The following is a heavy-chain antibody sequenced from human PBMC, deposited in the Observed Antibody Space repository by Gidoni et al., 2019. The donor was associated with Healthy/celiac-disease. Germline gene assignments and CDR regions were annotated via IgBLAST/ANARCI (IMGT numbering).Heavy chain of an antibody. V-gene: IGHV3-66*01. CDR3: AADYGDYYYGMDV. D-gene: IGHD4-17*01. CDR2: IYSGGST. J-gene: IGHJ6*02. CDR1: GFTVSSNY. Sequence: CPASGFTVSSNYMSWVRQAPGKGLEWVSVIYSGGSTYYADSVKGRFTISRDNSKNTLYLQMTSLRAEDTAVYYCAADYGDYYYGMDVWGQGTTVTVSS.